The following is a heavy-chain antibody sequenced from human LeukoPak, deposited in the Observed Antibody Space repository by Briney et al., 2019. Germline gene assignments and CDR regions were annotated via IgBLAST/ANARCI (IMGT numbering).Heavy chain of an antibody. CDR2: ISSSGSTI. V-gene: IGHV3-11*04. CDR1: GFTFSDYY. D-gene: IGHD2-2*01. J-gene: IGHJ4*02. CDR3: ARSILPAANAIDY. Sequence: KPGGSLRLSYAASGFTFSDYYMNWIRQAPGKGLEWVSYISSSGSTISYADSVKGRFTVSRDNAKNSLYLQMNSLRAEDTAVYYCARSILPAANAIDYWGQGTLVTVSS.